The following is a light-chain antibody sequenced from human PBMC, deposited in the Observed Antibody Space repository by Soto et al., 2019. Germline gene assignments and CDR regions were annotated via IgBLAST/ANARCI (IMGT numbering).Light chain of an antibody. Sequence: QPVLTQSPSASASLGASVTLTCTLSSGHISYAIAWHQQQPEKGPRYLMKLNSYGSHSKGDGIPDRFSGSSSGAERYLTISGLQAEDEADYYCQTWGTGIHYVFGTGTKVTVL. V-gene: IGLV4-69*01. CDR1: SGHISYA. CDR2: LNSYGSH. CDR3: QTWGTGIHYV. J-gene: IGLJ1*01.